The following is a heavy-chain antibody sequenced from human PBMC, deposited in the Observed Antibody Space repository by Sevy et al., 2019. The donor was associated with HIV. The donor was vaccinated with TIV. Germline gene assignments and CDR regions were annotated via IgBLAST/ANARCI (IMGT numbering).Heavy chain of an antibody. J-gene: IGHJ4*02. D-gene: IGHD3-10*01. CDR3: ARGVMVRGVIRQKPYYFDY. V-gene: IGHV4-61*01. Sequence: SETLSLTCTVSGGSVSSGSYYWSWIRQPPGKGLEWIGYIYYSGSANYNPSLKSGVTITVDTSKNQFSLKLSSVTAADTAVYYCARGVMVRGVIRQKPYYFDYWGQGTLVTVSS. CDR1: GGSVSSGSYY. CDR2: IYYSGSA.